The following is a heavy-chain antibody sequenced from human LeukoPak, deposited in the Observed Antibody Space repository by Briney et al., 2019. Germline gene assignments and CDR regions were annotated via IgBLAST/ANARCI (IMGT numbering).Heavy chain of an antibody. J-gene: IGHJ4*02. CDR2: IYYSGST. Sequence: SETLSLTCTVSGGSISTYYWGWIRQPPGKGLEWIGYIYYSGSTTYNPSLKSRVTISLGTSKNQFSLKLSSVTAADTAVYYCARYDSSSYLFEYWGQGTLVTVSS. CDR3: ARYDSSSYLFEY. CDR1: GGSISTYY. V-gene: IGHV4-59*01. D-gene: IGHD3-22*01.